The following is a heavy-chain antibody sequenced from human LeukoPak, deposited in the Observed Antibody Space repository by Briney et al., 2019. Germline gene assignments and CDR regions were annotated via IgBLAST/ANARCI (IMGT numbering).Heavy chain of an antibody. J-gene: IGHJ6*02. D-gene: IGHD2-2*02. Sequence: GGSLRLSCAASGFTFSSYAMHWVRQAPGKGLEWVAVISYDGSNKYYADSVKGRFTISRDNSKNTLYLQMNSLRAEDTAVYYCARDLPRGIVVVPAAIDYYYYGMDVWGQGTTVTVSS. CDR3: ARDLPRGIVVVPAAIDYYYYGMDV. V-gene: IGHV3-30-3*01. CDR1: GFTFSSYA. CDR2: ISYDGSNK.